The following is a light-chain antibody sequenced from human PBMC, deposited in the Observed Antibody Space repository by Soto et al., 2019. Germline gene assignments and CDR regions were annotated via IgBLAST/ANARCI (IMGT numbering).Light chain of an antibody. CDR1: QSISTW. CDR3: QQYKNYLT. Sequence: DIQMTQSPSTLSASVGDRVTITCRASQSISTWLAWYQQKPGKAPKVLIYGASSLESGVPSRFSGSGSGTEFPINISSLQPDDFATYYCQQYKNYLTFGPGTKVDIK. V-gene: IGKV1-5*01. J-gene: IGKJ3*01. CDR2: GAS.